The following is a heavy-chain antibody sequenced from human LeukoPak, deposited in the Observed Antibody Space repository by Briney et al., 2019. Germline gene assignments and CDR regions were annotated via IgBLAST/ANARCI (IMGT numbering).Heavy chain of an antibody. V-gene: IGHV3-30*02. D-gene: IGHD3-3*01. CDR3: ARGRAAWSGYSYPYFDY. CDR2: IRYDGSSK. CDR1: GFTFSSYG. J-gene: IGHJ4*02. Sequence: GGSLRLSCAASGFTFSSYGMHWVRQAPDKGLEWVAFIRYDGSSKYSADSVKGRFTISRDNSKNTLSLQMNSLRAEDTAVYYCARGRAAWSGYSYPYFDYWGQGTLVTVSS.